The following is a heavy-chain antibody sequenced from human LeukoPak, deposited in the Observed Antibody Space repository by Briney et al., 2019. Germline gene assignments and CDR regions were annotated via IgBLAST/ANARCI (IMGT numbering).Heavy chain of an antibody. CDR3: AKGSKEVLFTRDHYMDV. D-gene: IGHD3-3*01. Sequence: GGSLRLSCAASGFTFSSYAMHWVRQAPGKGLEWVTFIRYEGSNKYYADPVKGRFTISRDNSKNTMYLQMNSLRAEDTAVYYCAKGSKEVLFTRDHYMDVWGKGTTVTISS. CDR2: IRYEGSNK. J-gene: IGHJ6*03. V-gene: IGHV3-30*02. CDR1: GFTFSSYA.